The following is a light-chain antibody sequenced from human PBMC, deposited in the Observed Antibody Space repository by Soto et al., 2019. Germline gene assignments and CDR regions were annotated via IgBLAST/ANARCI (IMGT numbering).Light chain of an antibody. CDR1: SSDVGNYNI. CDR2: EAN. Sequence: QSALTQPASVSGSPGQSITISCTGTSSDVGNYNIVSWYQQHPGKAPKLMIYEANKRPSGVSNRFSGSKSDNTASLTISGLQSEDEADYYCCSYAGGSTNVFGTGTKLTVL. V-gene: IGLV2-23*01. J-gene: IGLJ1*01. CDR3: CSYAGGSTNV.